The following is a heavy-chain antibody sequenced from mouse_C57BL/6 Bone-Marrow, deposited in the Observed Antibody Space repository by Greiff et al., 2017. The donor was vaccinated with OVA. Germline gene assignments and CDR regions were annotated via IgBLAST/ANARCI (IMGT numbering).Heavy chain of an antibody. Sequence: EVQRVESGGDLVKPGGSLKLSCAASGFTFSSYGMSWVRQTPDKRLEWVATISSGGSYTYYPDSVKGRFTISRDNAKNTLYLQMSSLKSEDTAMYYCARHMEYDYAFDYWGQGTTLTVSS. CDR3: ARHMEYDYAFDY. J-gene: IGHJ2*01. V-gene: IGHV5-6*01. CDR1: GFTFSSYG. CDR2: ISSGGSYT. D-gene: IGHD2-4*01.